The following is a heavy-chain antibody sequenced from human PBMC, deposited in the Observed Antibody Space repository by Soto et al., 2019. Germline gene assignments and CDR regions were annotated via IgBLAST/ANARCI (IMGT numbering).Heavy chain of an antibody. CDR2: ISAYNGNT. J-gene: IGHJ5*02. V-gene: IGHV1-18*01. CDR3: ARKERDQQLRRIWFDP. Sequence: ASVKVSCKASGYTFTSYGISWVRQAPGQGLEWMGWISAYNGNTNYAQKLQGRVTMTTDTSTSTAYMELRSLRSDDTAVYYCARKERDQQLRRIWFDPWGQGTLVTVSS. CDR1: GYTFTSYG. D-gene: IGHD6-13*01.